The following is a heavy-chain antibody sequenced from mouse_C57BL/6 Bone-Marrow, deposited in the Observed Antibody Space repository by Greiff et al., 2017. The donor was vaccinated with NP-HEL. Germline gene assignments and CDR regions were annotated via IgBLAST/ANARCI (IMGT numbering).Heavy chain of an antibody. CDR3: ARGKPRDYFDY. CDR2: ISYDGSN. V-gene: IGHV3-6*01. J-gene: IGHJ2*01. Sequence: EVKLMESGPGLVKPSQSLSLTCSVTGYSITSGYYWNWIRQFPGNKLEWMGYISYDGSNKYNPSLKNRISITRDTSKNQFFLKLNSVTTEDTATYYCARGKPRDYFDYWGQGTTLTVSS. CDR1: GYSITSGYY.